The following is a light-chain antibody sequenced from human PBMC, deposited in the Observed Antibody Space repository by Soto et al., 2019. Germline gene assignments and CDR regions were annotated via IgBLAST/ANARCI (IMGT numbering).Light chain of an antibody. Sequence: DIQMTQSPSTLSASVGDRVTITCRASQSFSTWLAWYQQKPGKGPKLLIYDASSLESGVPSRFSGSGSGIEFTLTISSLQPDDFATYYCQQYKSYPYTFGQGIRLEIK. V-gene: IGKV1-5*01. CDR1: QSFSTW. CDR3: QQYKSYPYT. CDR2: DAS. J-gene: IGKJ2*01.